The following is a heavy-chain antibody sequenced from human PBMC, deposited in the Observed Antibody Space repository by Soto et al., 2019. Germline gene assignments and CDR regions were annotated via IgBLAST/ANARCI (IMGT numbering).Heavy chain of an antibody. CDR3: ARAAGAVPAADGMDV. V-gene: IGHV4-30-2*01. J-gene: IGHJ6*02. CDR1: GGSISSAGYS. CDR2: IYFGRST. D-gene: IGHD2-2*01. Sequence: QLQLQESGSGLVKASQTLSLTCAVSGGSISSAGYSWNWIRQPPGKGLEWIGYIYFGRSTYYNPSLKSRVTIDRYDTQFSLKLYSVTAADTAVYYCARAAGAVPAADGMDVWGQGTTVTVSS.